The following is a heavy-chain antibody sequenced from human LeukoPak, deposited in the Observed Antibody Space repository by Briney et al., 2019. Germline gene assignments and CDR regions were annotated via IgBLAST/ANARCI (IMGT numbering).Heavy chain of an antibody. CDR3: ARSGAAAGTIVSKKYSQH. D-gene: IGHD6-13*01. CDR2: IYHSGST. Sequence: SQTLSLTCAVSGGSISSGGYSWSWIRQPPGKGLEWIGYIYHSGSTYYNPSLKSRVTISVDTSKNQFSLKLSSVTAADTAVYYCARSGAAAGTIVSKKYSQHWGQGTLVTVSS. J-gene: IGHJ1*01. CDR1: GGSISSGGYS. V-gene: IGHV4-30-2*05.